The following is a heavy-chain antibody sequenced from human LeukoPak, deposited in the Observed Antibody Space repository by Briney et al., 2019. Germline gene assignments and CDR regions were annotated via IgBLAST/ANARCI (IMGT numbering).Heavy chain of an antibody. J-gene: IGHJ5*01. CDR3: ARALNVRPYNWFDS. V-gene: IGHV4-38-2*02. CDR1: GYSMSSGDY. CDR2: IYHSGST. Sequence: SETLSLTCTVSGYSMSSGDYWGWIRQPLGKGLEWIGNIYHSGSTYYNPSLMSRVTISVHTSKNQFSLKLSSVTAADTAVYYCARALNVRPYNWFDSWGQGTLVTVSS.